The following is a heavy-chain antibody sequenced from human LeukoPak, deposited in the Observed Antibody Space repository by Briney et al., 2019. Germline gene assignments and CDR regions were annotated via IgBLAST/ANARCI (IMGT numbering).Heavy chain of an antibody. CDR3: ATLTHIVVVPTSLHGAFDI. CDR1: GYSISGGSY. Sequence: SETLSLTCAVSGYSISGGSYWGWIRQPPGKGLEWIGSFYRGGSTYYNPSLKSRVTISVDTSKNHFSLKLNSVTAADTAVYYCATLTHIVVVPTSLHGAFDIWGQGTMVTVSS. CDR2: FYRGGST. V-gene: IGHV4-38-2*01. J-gene: IGHJ3*02. D-gene: IGHD2-2*01.